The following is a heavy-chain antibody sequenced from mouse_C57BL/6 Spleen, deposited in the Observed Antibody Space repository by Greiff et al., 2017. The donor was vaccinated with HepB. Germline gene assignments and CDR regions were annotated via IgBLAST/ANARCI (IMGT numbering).Heavy chain of an antibody. CDR3: ARDITTVVATDYAMDY. CDR1: GYSITSGYY. J-gene: IGHJ4*01. CDR2: ISYDGSN. D-gene: IGHD1-1*01. Sequence: EVQLQQSGPGLVKPSQSLSLTCSVTGYSITSGYYWNWIRQFPGNKLEWMGYISYDGSNNYNPSLKNRISITRDTSKNQFFLKLNSVTTEDTATYYCARDITTVVATDYAMDYWGQGTSVTVSS. V-gene: IGHV3-6*01.